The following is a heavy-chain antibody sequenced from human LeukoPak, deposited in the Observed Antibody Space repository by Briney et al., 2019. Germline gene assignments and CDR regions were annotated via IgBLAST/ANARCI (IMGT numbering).Heavy chain of an antibody. J-gene: IGHJ4*02. D-gene: IGHD3-22*01. Sequence: SETLSLTCTVSGGSISSYYWSWIRQPPGKGLEWIGYIYYSGSTNYNPALKSRVTISEDTSKNQISLKLSSVTAADTAVYYCARVRGYYDSSGYDYWGQGTLVTLSS. CDR3: ARVRGYYDSSGYDY. CDR2: IYYSGST. V-gene: IGHV4-59*01. CDR1: GGSISSYY.